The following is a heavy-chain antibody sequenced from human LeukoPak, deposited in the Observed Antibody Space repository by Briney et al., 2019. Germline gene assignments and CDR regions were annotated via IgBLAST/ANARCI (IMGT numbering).Heavy chain of an antibody. J-gene: IGHJ4*02. CDR1: GFTFSSYA. CDR3: AKDPGPYSDYYFDY. Sequence: LAGGSLRLSCAASGFTFSSYAMSWVRQAPGKGLEWVSAISGSGGSTYYADSVKGRFTISRDNSKKTLYLQMNSLRAEDTAVYYCAKDPGPYSDYYFDYWGQGTLVTVSS. V-gene: IGHV3-23*01. D-gene: IGHD4-11*01. CDR2: ISGSGGST.